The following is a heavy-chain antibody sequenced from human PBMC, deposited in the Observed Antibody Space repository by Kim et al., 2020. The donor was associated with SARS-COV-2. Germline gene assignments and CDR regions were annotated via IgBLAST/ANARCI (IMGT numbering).Heavy chain of an antibody. J-gene: IGHJ6*02. Sequence: GGSLRLSCAASGFTFSSYAMSWVRQAPGKGLEWVSAISGSGGSTYYADSVKGRFTISRDNSKNTLYLQMNSLRAEDTAVYYCAHSLLWFGEANYYYYGVDGWGQGTTVSVSS. CDR3: AHSLLWFGEANYYYYGVDG. CDR2: ISGSGGST. CDR1: GFTFSSYA. D-gene: IGHD3-10*01. V-gene: IGHV3-23*01.